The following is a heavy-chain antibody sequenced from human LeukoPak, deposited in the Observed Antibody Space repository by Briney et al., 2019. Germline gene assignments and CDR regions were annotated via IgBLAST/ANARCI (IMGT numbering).Heavy chain of an antibody. V-gene: IGHV3-30*18. CDR1: GFTFSSYG. J-gene: IGHJ4*02. D-gene: IGHD6-13*01. CDR3: AKTGQLEYFDY. Sequence: QSGRSLRLSCAASGFTFSSYGMHWVRPAPGKGLEWVAVISYDGSNKYYADSVKGRFTISRDNSKNTLYLQMNSLRAEDTAVYYCAKTGQLEYFDYWGQGTLVTVSS. CDR2: ISYDGSNK.